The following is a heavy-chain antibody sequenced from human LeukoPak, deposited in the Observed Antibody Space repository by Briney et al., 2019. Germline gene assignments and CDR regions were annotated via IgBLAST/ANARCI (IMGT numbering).Heavy chain of an antibody. D-gene: IGHD3-10*01. CDR2: IIPIFGTA. CDR1: GGTFSSYA. V-gene: IGHV1-69*06. CDR3: ARNHGSGSYYSSNWFDP. J-gene: IGHJ5*02. Sequence: SVKVSCKASGGTFSSYAISWVRQAPGQGLEWMGGIIPIFGTANYAQKFQGRVTITADKSTSTAYMELSSLRSEDTAVYYCARNHGSGSYYSSNWFDPWGQGTLVTVSS.